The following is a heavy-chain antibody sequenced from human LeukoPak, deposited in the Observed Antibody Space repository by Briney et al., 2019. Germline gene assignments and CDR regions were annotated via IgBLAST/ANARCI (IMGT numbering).Heavy chain of an antibody. CDR3: AKAGRRLESYYYYMDV. J-gene: IGHJ6*03. CDR2: ISYDGSNK. CDR1: GFTFSSYG. D-gene: IGHD5-24*01. V-gene: IGHV3-30*18. Sequence: GGSLRLSCAASGFTFSSYGMHWVRQAPGKGLEWVAVISYDGSNKYYADSVKGRFTISRDNSKNTLYLQMNSLRAEDTAVYYCAKAGRRLESYYYYMDVWGKGTTVTISS.